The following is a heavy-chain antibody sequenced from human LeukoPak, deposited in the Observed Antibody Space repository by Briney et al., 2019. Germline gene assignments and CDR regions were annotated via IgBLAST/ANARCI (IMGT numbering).Heavy chain of an antibody. Sequence: PGGSLRLPCAASGFTFSDYYMSWIRQAPGKGLEWVSYISSSGSTIYYADSVKGRFTISRDNAKNSLYLQMNSLRAEDTAVYYCVSYDILPGWYFDYWGQGTLVTVSS. J-gene: IGHJ4*02. CDR2: ISSSGSTI. CDR1: GFTFSDYY. D-gene: IGHD3-22*01. V-gene: IGHV3-11*04. CDR3: VSYDILPGWYFDY.